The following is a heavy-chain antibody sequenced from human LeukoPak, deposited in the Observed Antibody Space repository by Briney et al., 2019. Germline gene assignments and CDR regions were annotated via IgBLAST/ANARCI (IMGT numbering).Heavy chain of an antibody. CDR3: ARVSAGVIGMKDVFDI. V-gene: IGHV3-30*04. CDR2: VADDEKTI. Sequence: GSLRLSCVASGFTFTGHSMHWVRQAPGKGLEWVAVVADDEKTIFYADSLKGRFTISRHNAKNSLYLQMNSLRAEDTAVYYCARVSAGVIGMKDVFDIWGQGTMVTVSS. CDR1: GFTFTGHS. D-gene: IGHD3-16*02. J-gene: IGHJ3*02.